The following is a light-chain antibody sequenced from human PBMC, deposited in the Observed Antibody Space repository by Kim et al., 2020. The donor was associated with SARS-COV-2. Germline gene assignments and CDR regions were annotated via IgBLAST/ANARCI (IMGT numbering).Light chain of an antibody. CDR2: DVS. CDR3: SSYTSSSLVV. CDR1: SSDVGGYNY. J-gene: IGLJ2*01. V-gene: IGLV2-14*01. Sequence: QSALTQPASVSGSPGQSITISCTGTSSDVGGYNYVSWYQQHPGKAPKLMIYDVSKRPSGVSNRLSGSKSGNTASLTISGLQAEDEADYYCSSYTSSSLVVFGGGTQLTVL.